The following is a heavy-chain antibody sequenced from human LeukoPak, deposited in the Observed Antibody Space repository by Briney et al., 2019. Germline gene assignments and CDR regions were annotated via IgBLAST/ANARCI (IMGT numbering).Heavy chain of an antibody. V-gene: IGHV3-49*04. CDR3: TTDDYGPFDY. Sequence: GGSLRLSCTASGFTFGDYAMSWVRQAPGKGLEWVGFIRSKAYGGTTEYAASVKGRFTISRDDSKNTLYLQMNSLKTEDTAVYYCTTDDYGPFDYWGQGTLVTVSS. CDR1: GFTFGDYA. D-gene: IGHD4-17*01. J-gene: IGHJ4*02. CDR2: IRSKAYGGTT.